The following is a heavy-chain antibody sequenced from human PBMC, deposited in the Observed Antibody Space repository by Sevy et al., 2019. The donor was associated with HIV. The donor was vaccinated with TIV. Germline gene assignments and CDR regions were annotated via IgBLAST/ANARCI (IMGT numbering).Heavy chain of an antibody. Sequence: GGSLRLSCAASGFTFSSYDMSWVRQAPGKGLEWVSSISGGGGSTYYADSVKGRFTISRDNSKNTLYLQMNSLRVEDSAVYYCAKREEYFSGSGNYYFDYWGQGTLVTVSS. CDR2: ISGGGGST. CDR1: GFTFSSYD. V-gene: IGHV3-23*01. CDR3: AKREEYFSGSGNYYFDY. J-gene: IGHJ4*02. D-gene: IGHD3-10*01.